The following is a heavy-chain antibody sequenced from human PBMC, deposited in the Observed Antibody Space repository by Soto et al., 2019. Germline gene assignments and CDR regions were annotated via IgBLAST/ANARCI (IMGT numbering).Heavy chain of an antibody. J-gene: IGHJ6*02. V-gene: IGHV1-2*04. D-gene: IGHD2-8*01. CDR3: ARGHSTDCSNGVCSFFYNHEMDV. CDR2: INPKSGGT. Sequence: ASVKVSCKASGYSFTDYHIHWVRQAPGQGLEWLGRINPKSGGTSTAQKFQGWVTMTRDRSISTVYMELTRLRSDDTAVYFCARGHSTDCSNGVCSFFYNHEMDVWGQGTTVAVSS. CDR1: GYSFTDYH.